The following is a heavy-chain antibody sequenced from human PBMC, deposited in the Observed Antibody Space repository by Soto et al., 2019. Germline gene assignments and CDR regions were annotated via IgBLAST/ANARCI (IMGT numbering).Heavy chain of an antibody. Sequence: VELVESGGDLIQPGRSLRLSCAASGFTFDEFSMHWVRQVPGKGPEWVSGISWNNHVIGYAGSVKGRFTISRDNAKNSLFLQMNGLRSEDTALYYCAKDDHCSGGGCYGGFDSWGQGVLVTVSP. J-gene: IGHJ4*02. CDR1: GFTFDEFS. V-gene: IGHV3-9*01. CDR2: ISWNNHVI. D-gene: IGHD2-15*01. CDR3: AKDDHCSGGGCYGGFDS.